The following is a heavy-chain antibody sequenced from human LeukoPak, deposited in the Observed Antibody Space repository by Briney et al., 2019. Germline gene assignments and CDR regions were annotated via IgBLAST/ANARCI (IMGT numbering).Heavy chain of an antibody. V-gene: IGHV3-30-3*01. CDR3: ARGGYYDSSGYPIGY. J-gene: IGHJ4*02. D-gene: IGHD3-22*01. Sequence: QSGGSLRLSCAASGFTFSSYAMHGVRQAPGKGLEWVAVISYDGSNKYYADSVKGRFTISRDNSKNTLYLQMNSLRAEDTAVYYCARGGYYDSSGYPIGYWGQGTLVTVSS. CDR2: ISYDGSNK. CDR1: GFTFSSYA.